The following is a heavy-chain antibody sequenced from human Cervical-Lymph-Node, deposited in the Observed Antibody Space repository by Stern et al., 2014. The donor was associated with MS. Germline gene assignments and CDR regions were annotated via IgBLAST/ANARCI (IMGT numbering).Heavy chain of an antibody. J-gene: IGHJ6*02. CDR2: IYSSGAT. CDR3: ARQTSVTSSLNFYFGMDV. V-gene: IGHV4-4*07. D-gene: IGHD4-17*01. Sequence: VQLVESGPGLVKPSETLSLTCTASVGSISDYYWTWIRQPAGKGLEWIGRIYSSGATNYNPSLKSRVTMSVDTPKNQVSLKLTSVSAADTAVYYCARQTSVTSSLNFYFGMDVWGQGTTVTVSS. CDR1: VGSISDYY.